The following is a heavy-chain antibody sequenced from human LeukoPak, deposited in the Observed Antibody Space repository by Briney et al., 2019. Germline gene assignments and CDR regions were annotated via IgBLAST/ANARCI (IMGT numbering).Heavy chain of an antibody. CDR2: IYYSGST. CDR3: ARIRLVVPAAIRYYDFWSGYYNFDY. V-gene: IGHV4-39*01. CDR1: GGSISSSSYY. D-gene: IGHD3-3*01. J-gene: IGHJ4*02. Sequence: SETLSLTCTVSGGSISSSSYYWGWIRQPPGKGLEWIGSIYYSGSTYYNPSLKSRVTISVDTSKNQFSLKLSSVTAADTAVYYCARIRLVVPAAIRYYDFWSGYYNFDYWGQGTLVTVSS.